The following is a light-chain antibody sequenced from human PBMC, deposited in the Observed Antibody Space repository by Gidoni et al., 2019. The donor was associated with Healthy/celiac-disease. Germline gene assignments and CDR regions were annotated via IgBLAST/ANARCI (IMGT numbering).Light chain of an antibody. V-gene: IGKV3-20*01. CDR1: QSVSSTY. CDR3: QQYASSPPIT. J-gene: IGKJ5*01. Sequence: IVLTQSTGTLSLSPGERATLSCRASQSVSSTYLAWYQQKPGQAHRLLIYGASNRSTDIPDRFSGSGSGTDFTLTISRLEPEDFAVYYCQQYASSPPITFGQGTRLEIK. CDR2: GAS.